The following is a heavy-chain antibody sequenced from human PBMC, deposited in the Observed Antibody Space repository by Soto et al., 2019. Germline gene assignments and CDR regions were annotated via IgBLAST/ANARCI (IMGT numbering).Heavy chain of an antibody. CDR1: GFTFSDCY. J-gene: IGHJ3*02. Sequence: GGSLRLYCAASGFTFSDCYMSWIRQAPGKGLEWVSYISSSGSTIYYADSVKGRFTISRDNAKNSLYLQMNSLRAEDTAVYYCASVVVVAATPDAFDIWGQGTMVTVSS. D-gene: IGHD2-15*01. V-gene: IGHV3-11*01. CDR3: ASVVVVAATPDAFDI. CDR2: ISSSGSTI.